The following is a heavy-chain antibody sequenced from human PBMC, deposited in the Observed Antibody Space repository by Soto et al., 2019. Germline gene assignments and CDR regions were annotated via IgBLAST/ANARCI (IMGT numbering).Heavy chain of an antibody. D-gene: IGHD5-18*01. Sequence: GGSLRLSCAASGFTFSSYWMGWVRQAPGKGLEWVANIKQDGSEKYYVDPVKGRFTISRDNAKNSLYLQMNSLRAEDTAVYYCARDRGYSYGYYYYYGMDVWRQRTTVTVSS. V-gene: IGHV3-7*03. CDR1: GFTFSSYW. CDR3: ARDRGYSYGYYYYYGMDV. CDR2: IKQDGSEK. J-gene: IGHJ6*02.